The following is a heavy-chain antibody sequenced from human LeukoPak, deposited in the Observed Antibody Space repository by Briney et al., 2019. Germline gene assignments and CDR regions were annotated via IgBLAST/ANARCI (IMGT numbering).Heavy chain of an antibody. J-gene: IGHJ5*02. Sequence: ASVKVSCKASGYTFTSYDINWVRQATGQGLEWMGWMNPNSGNTGYAQKFQGRVTMTRNTSISTACMELSSLRSEDTAVYYCARHLNPYYYDSSGVYNWFDPWGQGTLVTVSS. D-gene: IGHD3-22*01. CDR2: MNPNSGNT. V-gene: IGHV1-8*01. CDR3: ARHLNPYYYDSSGVYNWFDP. CDR1: GYTFTSYD.